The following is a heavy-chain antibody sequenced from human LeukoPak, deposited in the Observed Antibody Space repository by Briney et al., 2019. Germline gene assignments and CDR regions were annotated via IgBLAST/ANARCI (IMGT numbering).Heavy chain of an antibody. CDR2: IKSKADAETT. J-gene: IGHJ4*02. CDR3: TPYQSASGWYGLY. CDR1: GFTFSHAW. Sequence: GGSLRLSCAGSGFTFSHAWMSWVRQTPEKGRGWLGRIKSKADAETTDYAAPVKGRFTISRDDSKNTLFLQMNSLKTEDTAVYYCTPYQSASGWYGLYWGQGTLVTVSS. V-gene: IGHV3-15*01. D-gene: IGHD6-19*01.